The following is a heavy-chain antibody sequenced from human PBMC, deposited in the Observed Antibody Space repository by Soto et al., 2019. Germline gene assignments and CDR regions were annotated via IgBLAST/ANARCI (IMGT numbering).Heavy chain of an antibody. CDR1: GFTCSSYA. V-gene: IGHV3-23*01. Sequence: GGSLRLSCAASGFTCSSYAMSWVRQAPGKGLEWVSEISGSGGSTYYADSVKGRFTISRDNSKNTLYLQMNSLRGEDTAVYYCGKVVTGVGTDHWGQGTLVTVSS. CDR2: ISGSGGST. CDR3: GKVVTGVGTDH. D-gene: IGHD6-13*01. J-gene: IGHJ4*02.